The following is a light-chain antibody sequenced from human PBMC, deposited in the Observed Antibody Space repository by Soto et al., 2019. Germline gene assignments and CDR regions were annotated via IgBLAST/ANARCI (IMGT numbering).Light chain of an antibody. J-gene: IGKJ4*01. CDR1: QSVSNNH. CDR2: GTS. CDR3: EYYGSSIT. Sequence: EIVMTQSPATLSVSPGERATVPCRASQSVSNNHLAWYQQKPGQAPRLLIHGTSNRATGIPDRFSGSGSGTDFTLTFSRLEPEDFAVYYCEYYGSSITFGGGTKV. V-gene: IGKV3-20*01.